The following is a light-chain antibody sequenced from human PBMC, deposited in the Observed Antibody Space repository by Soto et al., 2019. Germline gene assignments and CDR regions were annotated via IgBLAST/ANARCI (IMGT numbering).Light chain of an antibody. J-gene: IGKJ3*01. Sequence: EIVLTQSPGTLSLSPGERATLSCRASQSVSSSYLVWYQQKPGQAPRLLIYGASSRATGIPDRFSGSGSGTDFTLTISRLEPEDFAVYYCQQYGRSPFAFGPGIKVDVK. CDR2: GAS. CDR3: QQYGRSPFA. CDR1: QSVSSSY. V-gene: IGKV3-20*01.